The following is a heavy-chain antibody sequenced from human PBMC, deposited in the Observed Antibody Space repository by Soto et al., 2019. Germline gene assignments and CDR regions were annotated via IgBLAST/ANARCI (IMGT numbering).Heavy chain of an antibody. V-gene: IGHV3-21*01. J-gene: IGHJ4*02. D-gene: IGHD3-10*01. CDR3: AREGNYHEF. CDR1: GFTFSSYA. Sequence: PGGSLRLSCAASGFTFSSYAMSWVRQAPGKGLEWVSSISSSGTYIDYADSVEGRFAISRDDAKNSVFLEMTSLRVDDTAVYYCAREGNYHEFWGQGTLVTVSS. CDR2: ISSSGTYI.